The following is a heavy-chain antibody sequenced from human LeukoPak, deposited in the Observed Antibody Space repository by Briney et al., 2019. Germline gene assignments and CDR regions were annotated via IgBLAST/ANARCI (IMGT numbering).Heavy chain of an antibody. CDR2: ISSSSSYI. V-gene: IGHV3-21*01. Sequence: GGSLRLSRAASGFTFSSYSMNWVRQAPGKGLEWVSSISSSSSYIYYADSVKGRFTISGDNAKNSLYLQMNSLRAEDTAVYYCARSLRQWLADYFDYWGQGTLVTVSS. CDR3: ARSLRQWLADYFDY. D-gene: IGHD6-19*01. J-gene: IGHJ4*02. CDR1: GFTFSSYS.